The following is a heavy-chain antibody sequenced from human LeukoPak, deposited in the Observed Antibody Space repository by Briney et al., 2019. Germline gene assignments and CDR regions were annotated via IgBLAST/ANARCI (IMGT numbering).Heavy chain of an antibody. CDR1: GYTFTNYY. V-gene: IGHV1-46*01. J-gene: IGHJ6*03. D-gene: IGHD3-3*01. CDR3: ARDHYDFWSGYLLPHHYYYMDV. Sequence: ASVKVSCKASGYTFTNYYMHWVRQAPGQGLEWMGIINPSGGSTSYAQKFQGRVTMTRDMSTSTVYMELSSLRSEDTAVYYCARDHYDFWSGYLLPHHYYYMDVWGKGTTVTVSS. CDR2: INPSGGST.